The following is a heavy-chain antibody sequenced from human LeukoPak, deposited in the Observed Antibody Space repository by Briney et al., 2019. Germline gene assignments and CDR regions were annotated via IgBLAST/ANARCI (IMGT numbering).Heavy chain of an antibody. CDR3: ARERYYDSSGYWGPDALDI. V-gene: IGHV3-21*01. D-gene: IGHD3-22*01. Sequence: GGSLRLSCAASGFTFSSYSMNWVRQAPGKGLEWVSSISSSSSYIYYADSVKGRFTISRDNAKNSLYLQMNSLRAEDTAVYYCARERYYDSSGYWGPDALDIWGQGTMVTVSS. J-gene: IGHJ3*02. CDR2: ISSSSSYI. CDR1: GFTFSSYS.